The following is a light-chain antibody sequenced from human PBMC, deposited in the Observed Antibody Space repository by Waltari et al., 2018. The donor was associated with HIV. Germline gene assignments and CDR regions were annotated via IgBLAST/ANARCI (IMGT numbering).Light chain of an antibody. CDR1: SSDVGNYNL. Sequence: QSALAQPASVSDSPGQSITISCTGTSSDVGNYNLASWYQQHPGKVPKLIIYEVTKRPSGVSNRFSGSKPGHTASLTISGLQAEDEADYYCCSYAASRSVVFGGGTKLTVL. CDR3: CSYAASRSVV. CDR2: EVT. V-gene: IGLV2-23*02. J-gene: IGLJ2*01.